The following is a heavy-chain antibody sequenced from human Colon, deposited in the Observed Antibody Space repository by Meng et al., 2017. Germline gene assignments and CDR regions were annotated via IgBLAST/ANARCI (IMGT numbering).Heavy chain of an antibody. CDR2: VSHTGST. CDR1: GGSISNGFFF. CDR3: ARGSGTLRHFDY. J-gene: IGHJ4*02. V-gene: IGHV4-31*01. Sequence: QVQLQESGPGLVKPSQTLSLTCTVSGGSISNGFFFWSWIRQHPLKGLEWIGSVSHTGSTSYNPSIQSLVTISRDTPKNQFSLNLISVTAADTAVYFCARGSGTLRHFDYWGQGTLVTVSS. D-gene: IGHD1-26*01.